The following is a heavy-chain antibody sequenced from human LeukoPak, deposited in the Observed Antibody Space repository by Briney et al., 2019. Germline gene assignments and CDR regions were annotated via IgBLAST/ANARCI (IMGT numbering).Heavy chain of an antibody. CDR2: IYYSGST. J-gene: IGHJ3*02. CDR3: ARYRTTVTTAGLVAFDI. V-gene: IGHV4-39*01. Sequence: PSETLSVTCTVSGGSISSSSYYWGWIRQPPGKGLEWIGSIYYSGSTYYNPSLKSRVTISVDTSKIQFSLKLSSVTAADTAVYYCARYRTTVTTAGLVAFDIWGQGTMVTVSS. D-gene: IGHD4-17*01. CDR1: GGSISSSSYY.